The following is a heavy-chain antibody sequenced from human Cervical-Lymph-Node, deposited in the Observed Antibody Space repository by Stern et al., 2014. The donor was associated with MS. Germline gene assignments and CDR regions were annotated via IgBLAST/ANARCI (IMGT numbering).Heavy chain of an antibody. CDR3: ASRGKGNSRLTSPPDY. Sequence: VQLVESGAEVKKPGASVKVSCKASGYTFTSYYMHWVRQAPGQGLEWMGIINPSGGSTSYAQKFQGRVTMTRDTSTSTVYMELSSLRSEDTAVYYCASRGKGNSRLTSPPDYWGQGTLVTVSS. CDR2: INPSGGST. J-gene: IGHJ4*02. V-gene: IGHV1-46*01. D-gene: IGHD6-13*01. CDR1: GYTFTSYY.